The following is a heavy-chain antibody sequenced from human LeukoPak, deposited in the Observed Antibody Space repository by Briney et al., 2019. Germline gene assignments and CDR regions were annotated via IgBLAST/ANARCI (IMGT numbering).Heavy chain of an antibody. D-gene: IGHD3-10*01. V-gene: IGHV4-38-2*02. J-gene: IGHJ3*02. CDR1: GYSISSGYY. Sequence: SETLSLTCTVSGYSISSGYYWGWIRQPPGKGLEWIGSIYHSGSTYYNPSLKSRVTISVDTSKNQFSLKLSSVTAADTAVYYCAKVFTMVPLNAFDIWGQGTMVTVSS. CDR3: AKVFTMVPLNAFDI. CDR2: IYHSGST.